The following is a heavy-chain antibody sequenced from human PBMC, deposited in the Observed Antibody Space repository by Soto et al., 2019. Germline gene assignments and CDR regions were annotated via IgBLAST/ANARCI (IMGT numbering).Heavy chain of an antibody. V-gene: IGHV4-31*03. CDR1: GGSISSGGYY. CDR3: ARDRLNSGSYYAFDY. J-gene: IGHJ4*02. Sequence: SETLSLTCTVSGGSISSGGYYWSWIRQHPGKGLEWIGYIYYSGSTYYSPSLKSRVTISVDTSKNQFSLKLISVTAADTAVYYCARDRLNSGSYYAFDYWGQGTLVTVSS. D-gene: IGHD1-26*01. CDR2: IYYSGST.